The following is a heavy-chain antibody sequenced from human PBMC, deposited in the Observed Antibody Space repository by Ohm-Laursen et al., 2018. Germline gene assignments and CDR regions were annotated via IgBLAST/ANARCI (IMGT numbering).Heavy chain of an antibody. J-gene: IGHJ4*02. V-gene: IGHV4-59*11. CDR3: ARGEYSYGDLDY. CDR2: IYYSGTT. D-gene: IGHD5-18*01. Sequence: PGTLSLTCTVSGAPISTHYWSWIRQPPGKGLEWIGYIYYSGTTNYSPSLKSRVTISLNTSKNQFSLKLSSVTAADTAVYYCARGEYSYGDLDYWGQGTLVTVSS. CDR1: GAPISTHY.